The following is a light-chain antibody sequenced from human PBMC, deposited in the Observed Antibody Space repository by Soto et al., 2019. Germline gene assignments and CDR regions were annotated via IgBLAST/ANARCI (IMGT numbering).Light chain of an antibody. Sequence: EIVLTQSPGTLSLSPGERATLSCRASQSVSSSYLAWYQQKPGQAPRLLMYGASTRAAGISGRFSGSGSGTEFTLTISRLEPEDFVVYYCQQYGSSPLTFGGGTKVDIK. V-gene: IGKV3-20*01. J-gene: IGKJ4*01. CDR1: QSVSSSY. CDR3: QQYGSSPLT. CDR2: GAS.